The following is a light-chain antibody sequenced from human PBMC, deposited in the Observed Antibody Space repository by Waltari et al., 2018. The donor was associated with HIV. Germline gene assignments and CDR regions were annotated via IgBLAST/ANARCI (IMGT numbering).Light chain of an antibody. CDR3: QQYYLVPYT. CDR1: QSLLYSSNNKTS. V-gene: IGKV4-1*01. Sequence: DVVVSQSPDSLTLAVGERATLNCKSSQSLLYSSNNKTSLAWYQQKPRQPPKLLLYWASTRGSGVPDRFTGGGSGTDFTLTINSLQAEDVAVYYCQQYYLVPYTFGPGTKLEIK. CDR2: WAS. J-gene: IGKJ2*01.